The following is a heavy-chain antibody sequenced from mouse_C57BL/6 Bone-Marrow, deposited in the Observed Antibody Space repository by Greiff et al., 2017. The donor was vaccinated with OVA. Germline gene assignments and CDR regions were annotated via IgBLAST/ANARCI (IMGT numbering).Heavy chain of an antibody. D-gene: IGHD1-1*01. V-gene: IGHV1-81*01. Sequence: QVQLKESGAELARPGASVKLSCKASGYTFTSYGISWVKQRTGQGLEWIGEIYPRSGNTYYNEKFKGKATLTADKSSSTAYMELRSLTSEDSAVYFCARWVSLYYYGSSLYAMDYWGQGTSVTVSS. CDR1: GYTFTSYG. CDR2: IYPRSGNT. J-gene: IGHJ4*01. CDR3: ARWVSLYYYGSSLYAMDY.